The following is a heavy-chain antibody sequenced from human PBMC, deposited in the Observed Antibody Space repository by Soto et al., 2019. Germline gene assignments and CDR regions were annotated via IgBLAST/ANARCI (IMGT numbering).Heavy chain of an antibody. Sequence: QVQLVESGGGVVQPGRSLRLSCAASGFTFSSYGIHWVRQAPGKGLEWVAVVSYDGSNKYYADSVKGRFTISRDNSKNTLYLQMNSLRAEDTSVYYCARSSFGVLFPDTLDIWGQGTMVTVSS. D-gene: IGHD3-10*01. CDR1: GFTFSSYG. J-gene: IGHJ3*02. CDR3: ARSSFGVLFPDTLDI. V-gene: IGHV3-30*03. CDR2: VSYDGSNK.